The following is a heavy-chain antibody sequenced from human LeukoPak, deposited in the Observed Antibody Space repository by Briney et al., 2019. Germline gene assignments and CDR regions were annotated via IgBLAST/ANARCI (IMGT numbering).Heavy chain of an antibody. V-gene: IGHV3-23*01. J-gene: IGHJ5*01. CDR1: GFTFSSYD. D-gene: IGHD6-25*01. CDR2: ISGGGYTT. Sequence: GGSLRLSCAAPGFTFSSYDMSWVRQAPGKGLEWVSRISGGGYTTYYADSVKGRFTLSRDNSKNTLYLQMNSLRVEDTALYYCAKNGYSSGWYDSWGQGILVTVSS. CDR3: AKNGYSSGWYDS.